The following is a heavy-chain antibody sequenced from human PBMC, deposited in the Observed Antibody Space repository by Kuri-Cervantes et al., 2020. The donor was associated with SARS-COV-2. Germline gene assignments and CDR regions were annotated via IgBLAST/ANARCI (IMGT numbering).Heavy chain of an antibody. J-gene: IGHJ6*03. CDR3: ARVGEDIVVVPAAIPYYYYYMDV. D-gene: IGHD2-2*01. CDR2: IRYDGSNK. V-gene: IGHV3-30*02. Sequence: GESLKISCAASGLTFSSYGMHWVRQAPGKGLEWVAFIRYDGSNKYYADSVKGRFTISRDNSKNTLYLQMNSLRAEDTAVYYCARVGEDIVVVPAAIPYYYYYMDVWGKGTTVTVSS. CDR1: GLTFSSYG.